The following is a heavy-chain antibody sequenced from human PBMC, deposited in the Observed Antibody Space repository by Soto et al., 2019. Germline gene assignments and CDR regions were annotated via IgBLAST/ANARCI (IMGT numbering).Heavy chain of an antibody. J-gene: IGHJ5*02. CDR1: GGTFSTYA. CDR2: IIPIFGTT. CDR3: AKEGGADGYFGKWLVP. V-gene: IGHV1-69*15. D-gene: IGHD5-12*01. Sequence: QVQLVQSGAEVNKPGSSVKVACQASGGTFSTYAITWVRQAPGQGLEWVARIIPIFGTTNVAQKFQDRVTITADESTTTAYMELSGLKSDDTAVYYCAKEGGADGYFGKWLVPWGQGTLVTVSS.